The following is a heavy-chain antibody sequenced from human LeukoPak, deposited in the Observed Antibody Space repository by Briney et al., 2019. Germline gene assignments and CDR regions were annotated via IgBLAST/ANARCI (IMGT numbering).Heavy chain of an antibody. D-gene: IGHD2-2*01. V-gene: IGHV3-30-3*01. CDR3: ARDGTIVVVPAAAPDY. CDR2: ISYDGSNK. J-gene: IGHJ4*02. Sequence: PGRSLRLSCAASGFTFSSYAMHWARQAPGKGLEWVAVISYDGSNKYYADSVKGRFTISRDNSKNTLYLQMNSLRAEDTAVYYCARDGTIVVVPAAAPDYWGQGTLVTVAS. CDR1: GFTFSSYA.